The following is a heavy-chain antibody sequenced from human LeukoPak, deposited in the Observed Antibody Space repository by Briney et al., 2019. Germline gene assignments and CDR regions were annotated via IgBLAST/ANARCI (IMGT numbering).Heavy chain of an antibody. CDR3: ASSAGGTYYCDSSGYYPS. D-gene: IGHD3-22*01. Sequence: SETLSLTCTVSGGSISSYYWSWIRQPPGKGLEWIGYIYYSGSTNYNPSLKSRVTISVDTSKNQFSLKLSSVTAADTAVYYCASSAGGTYYCDSSGYYPSWGQGTLVTVSS. V-gene: IGHV4-59*01. CDR2: IYYSGST. CDR1: GGSISSYY. J-gene: IGHJ4*02.